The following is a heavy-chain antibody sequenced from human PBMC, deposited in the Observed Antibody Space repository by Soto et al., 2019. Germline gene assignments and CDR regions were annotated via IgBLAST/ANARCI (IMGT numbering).Heavy chain of an antibody. CDR2: IKQDGSEK. CDR3: AREGALKPFSS. V-gene: IGHV3-7*01. J-gene: IGHJ5*02. CDR1: GFTSSSYW. Sequence: GGSLRLSCAASGFTSSSYWMSWVRQAPGKGLEWVANIKQDGSEKYYVDSVKGRFTLSRDNAKNSLQLQMNSLGAGDTAVYYCAREGALKPFSSWGQGALVTVSS.